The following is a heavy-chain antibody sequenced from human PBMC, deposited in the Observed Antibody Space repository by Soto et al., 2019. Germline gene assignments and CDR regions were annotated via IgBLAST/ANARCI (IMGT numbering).Heavy chain of an antibody. J-gene: IGHJ3*02. Sequence: ASETLSLTCTVSGGSISSYYWSWIRQPPGKGLEWVGYIYYSGSTNYNPSLKSRVTISVDTSKNQFSLKLSSVTAADTAVYYCARGITMVRGVTDAFDIWGQGTMVTVSS. CDR2: IYYSGST. CDR1: GGSISSYY. CDR3: ARGITMVRGVTDAFDI. D-gene: IGHD3-10*01. V-gene: IGHV4-59*08.